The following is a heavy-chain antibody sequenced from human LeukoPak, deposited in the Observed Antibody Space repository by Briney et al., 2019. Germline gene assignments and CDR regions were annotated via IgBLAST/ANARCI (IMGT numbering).Heavy chain of an antibody. CDR3: AKVGQNYDILTYYFDY. CDR2: ISGSGGST. V-gene: IGHV3-23*01. J-gene: IGHJ4*02. CDR1: GFTFSSYD. D-gene: IGHD3-9*01. Sequence: GGSLRLSCAVSGFTFSSYDMSWVRQAPGKGLEWVSGISGSGGSTYYADSVKGRFTISRDTSKNALYLQMNSLRVEDTAVYYCAKVGQNYDILTYYFDYWGQGTLVTVSS.